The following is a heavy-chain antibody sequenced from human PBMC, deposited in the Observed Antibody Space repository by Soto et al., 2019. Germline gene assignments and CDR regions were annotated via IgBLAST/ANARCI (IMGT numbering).Heavy chain of an antibody. CDR1: GFTFSSYA. D-gene: IGHD3-10*01. Sequence: EVQLLESGGGLVQPGGSLRLSCAASGFTFSSYAMSWVRQAPGKGLEWVSAISGSGGSTYYADSVKGRFTISRDNSKNTLYLQMNSLRAEDTAVYYCAKLAGFGEFPGYYYYYMDVWGKGPTVTVSS. J-gene: IGHJ6*03. CDR2: ISGSGGST. CDR3: AKLAGFGEFPGYYYYYMDV. V-gene: IGHV3-23*01.